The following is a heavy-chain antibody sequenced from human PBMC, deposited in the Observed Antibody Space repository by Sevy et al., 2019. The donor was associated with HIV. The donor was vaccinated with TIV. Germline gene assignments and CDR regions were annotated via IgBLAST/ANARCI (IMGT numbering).Heavy chain of an antibody. CDR1: GFTCSSYA. CDR2: ISGTGSIT. CDR3: AKGSHNTGWFPDY. J-gene: IGHJ4*02. D-gene: IGHD6-19*01. Sequence: GGSLRLSCAASGFTCSSYAMSWVRQAPGKGLEWVSPISGTGSITYYADSVRGRFTISRDNSNNILYLQMNSLRAEDTAVYFCAKGSHNTGWFPDYWGQGTLVTVS. V-gene: IGHV3-23*01.